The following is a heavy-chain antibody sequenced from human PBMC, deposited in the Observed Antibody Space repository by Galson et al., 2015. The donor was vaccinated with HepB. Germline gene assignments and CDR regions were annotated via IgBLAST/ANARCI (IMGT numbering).Heavy chain of an antibody. Sequence: SVKVSCKASGGTFSSYATSWVRQAPGQGLEWMGGIIPIFGTANYAQKFQGRVTITADESTSTAYMELSSLRSEDTAVYYCARGVYSSGWHPDGGWFDPWGQGTLVTVSS. CDR3: ARGVYSSGWHPDGGWFDP. CDR1: GGTFSSYA. V-gene: IGHV1-69*13. CDR2: IIPIFGTA. D-gene: IGHD6-19*01. J-gene: IGHJ5*02.